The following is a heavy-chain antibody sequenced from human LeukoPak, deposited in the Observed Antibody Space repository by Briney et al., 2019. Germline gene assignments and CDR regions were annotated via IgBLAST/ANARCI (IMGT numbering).Heavy chain of an antibody. Sequence: SETLSLTCAVYGGSFSGYYWSWIRQHPGKGLEWIGYIYYSGSTYYNPSLKSRVTISVDTSKNQFSLKLSSVTAADTAVYYCARVRYYYDSSGSSGYFDYWGQGTLVTVSS. CDR1: GGSFSGYY. V-gene: IGHV4-31*11. J-gene: IGHJ4*02. D-gene: IGHD3-22*01. CDR3: ARVRYYYDSSGSSGYFDY. CDR2: IYYSGST.